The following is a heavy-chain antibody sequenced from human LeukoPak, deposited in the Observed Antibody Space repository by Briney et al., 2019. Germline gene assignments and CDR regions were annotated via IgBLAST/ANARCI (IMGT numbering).Heavy chain of an antibody. D-gene: IGHD2-21*02. Sequence: SETLSLTCTVSGGSISSGSYYWSWIRQPAGKGLEWIGHIYISGSTNYNPSLMSRVTISVDTSKNQFSLKLSSVTAADTALYYCARGRATMVVTANFDYWGQGTLVTVSS. CDR2: IYISGST. CDR1: GGSISSGSYY. V-gene: IGHV4-61*09. J-gene: IGHJ4*02. CDR3: ARGRATMVVTANFDY.